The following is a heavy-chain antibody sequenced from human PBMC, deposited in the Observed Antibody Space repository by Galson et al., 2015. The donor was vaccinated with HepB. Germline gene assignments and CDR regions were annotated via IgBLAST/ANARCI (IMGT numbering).Heavy chain of an antibody. CDR1: GFTFSSYA. CDR3: ARGNGNSGYYYFDY. Sequence: SLRLSCAASGFTFSSYAMNWVRQAPGKGLEWVSAITSGGTYKYYADSVKGRFTISRDNAKNSLYLQMDSLRTEDTAVYYCARGNGNSGYYYFDYWGQGTLVTVSS. J-gene: IGHJ4*02. V-gene: IGHV3-21*01. D-gene: IGHD5-12*01. CDR2: ITSGGTYK.